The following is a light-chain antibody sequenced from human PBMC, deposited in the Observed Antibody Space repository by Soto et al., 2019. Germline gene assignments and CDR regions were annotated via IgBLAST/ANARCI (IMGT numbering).Light chain of an antibody. CDR1: QSISSW. CDR2: KAS. CDR3: QQSFT. V-gene: IGKV1-5*03. J-gene: IGKJ3*01. Sequence: DIQMTQSPSTLSASVGDRVTITCRASQSISSWLAWYQQKPGKAPKLLIYKASSLKSGVPSRFSGSGSGTEYTLTLSSLQPDDFATYYCQQSFTFGPGTKVDIK.